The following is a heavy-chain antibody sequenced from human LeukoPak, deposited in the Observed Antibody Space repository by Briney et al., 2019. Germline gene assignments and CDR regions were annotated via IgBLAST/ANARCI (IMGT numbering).Heavy chain of an antibody. Sequence: SETLSLTCTVSGGSISSYYWSWIRQPPGKGLEWIGYIYYSGSTNYNPSLKSRVTISVDTSKNQFSLKLSSVTAADTAVYYCARAQHYRSSTSCRERAFDIWGQGTMVTVSS. CDR2: IYYSGST. CDR3: ARAQHYRSSTSCRERAFDI. V-gene: IGHV4-59*01. D-gene: IGHD2-2*01. J-gene: IGHJ3*02. CDR1: GGSISSYY.